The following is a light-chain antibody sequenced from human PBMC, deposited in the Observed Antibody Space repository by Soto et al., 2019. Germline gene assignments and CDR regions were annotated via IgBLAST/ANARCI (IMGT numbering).Light chain of an antibody. CDR1: QGIRND. V-gene: IGKV1-6*01. J-gene: IGKJ1*01. CDR3: LQDYNSLRT. CDR2: AAS. Sequence: AIQMTQSPSSLSASVGDRVTITCRASQGIRNDLGWYQQKPGKAPKLLIYAASTLQSGVPSRFSGSGSGTDFTLTISILQPEDVATYYCLQDYNSLRTFVQGTKAEIK.